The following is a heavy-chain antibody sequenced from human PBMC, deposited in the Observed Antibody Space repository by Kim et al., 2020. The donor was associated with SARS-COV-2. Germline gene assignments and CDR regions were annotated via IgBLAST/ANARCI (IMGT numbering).Heavy chain of an antibody. CDR3: ARARGYFNY. D-gene: IGHD6-13*01. CDR1: GGSFSGYY. Sequence: SETLSLTCAVYGGSFSGYYWSWIRQPPGKGLEWIGEINHSGSTNYNMSLKSRVTISVDTSKNQFSLKLTSVTAADTAVYYCARARGYFNYWGQGTLVTVS. J-gene: IGHJ4*02. CDR2: INHSGST. V-gene: IGHV4-34*01.